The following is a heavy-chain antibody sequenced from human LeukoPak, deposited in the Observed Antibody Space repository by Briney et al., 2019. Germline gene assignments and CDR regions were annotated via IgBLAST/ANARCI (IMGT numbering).Heavy chain of an antibody. Sequence: GGSLRLSCAASGFTFSSYGMHWVRQAPGKGLEWVAVIWYDGSNKYYADSVKGRFTISRHNSKNTLYLQMNSLRAEDTAVYYCAREQWLDPDDYYYGMDVWGQGTTVTVSS. CDR2: IWYDGSNK. V-gene: IGHV3-30*19. D-gene: IGHD6-19*01. CDR3: AREQWLDPDDYYYGMDV. J-gene: IGHJ6*02. CDR1: GFTFSSYG.